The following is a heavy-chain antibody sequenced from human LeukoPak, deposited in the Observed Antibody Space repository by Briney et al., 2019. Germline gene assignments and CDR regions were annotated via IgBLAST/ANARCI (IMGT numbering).Heavy chain of an antibody. CDR1: GFTFSSYA. CDR2: ISGSGGST. CDR3: ARIKPGECAFDI. V-gene: IGHV3-23*01. Sequence: GGSLRLSCAASGFTFSSYAMSRVRQAPGKGLEWVSAISGSGGSTYYADSVKGRFTISRDNSKNTLYLQMNSLRAEDTAVYYCARIKPGECAFDIWGQGTMVTVSS. D-gene: IGHD3-16*01. J-gene: IGHJ3*02.